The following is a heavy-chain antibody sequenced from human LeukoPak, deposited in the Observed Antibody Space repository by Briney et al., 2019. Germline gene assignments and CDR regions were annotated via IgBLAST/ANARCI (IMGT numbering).Heavy chain of an antibody. CDR2: IYTSGST. Sequence: PSETLSLTCIVSGGSISSYYWSWIRQPPGKGLEWIGYIYTSGSTNYNPSLKSRVTISVDTSKNQFSLKLSSVTAADTAVYYCARQRRFLEWLFDYWGQGTLVTVSS. CDR3: ARQRRFLEWLFDY. J-gene: IGHJ4*02. CDR1: GGSISSYY. V-gene: IGHV4-4*09. D-gene: IGHD3-3*01.